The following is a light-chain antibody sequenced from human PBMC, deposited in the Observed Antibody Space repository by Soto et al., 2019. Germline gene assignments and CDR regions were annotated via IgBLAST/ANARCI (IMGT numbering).Light chain of an antibody. CDR1: QSVNNN. CDR2: GAS. V-gene: IGKV3-15*01. J-gene: IGKJ2*01. CDR3: QQYGSSVYT. Sequence: EIILTQSPASLSVSPGERATLSCRASQSVNNNLAWYQQKPGQAPRLLIYGASTRATGIPGRFRGSGSGTEFTLTITSLQSEDFAVYFCQQYGSSVYTFGQGTNLEIK.